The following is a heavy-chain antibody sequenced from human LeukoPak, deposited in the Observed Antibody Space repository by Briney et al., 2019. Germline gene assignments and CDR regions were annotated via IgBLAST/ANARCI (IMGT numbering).Heavy chain of an antibody. CDR2: INPNSGGT. CDR1: GYTFTDYH. V-gene: IGHV1-2*02. CDR3: ARDIRPRVESFDD. D-gene: IGHD3-3*01. Sequence: GASVKVSCKASGYTFTDYHLYWVRQAPGQGLEWMGWINPNSGGTNYAQKFQGRVTMTRDTSINTAYMELSRVRSDDTAVYYCARDIRPRVESFDDWGQRTLVTVSS. J-gene: IGHJ4*02.